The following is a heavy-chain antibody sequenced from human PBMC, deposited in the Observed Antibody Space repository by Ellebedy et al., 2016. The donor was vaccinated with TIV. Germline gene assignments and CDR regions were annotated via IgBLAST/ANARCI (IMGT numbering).Heavy chain of an antibody. J-gene: IGHJ5*02. CDR1: GYTFTSYD. V-gene: IGHV1-8*01. D-gene: IGHD3-10*01. CDR2: MKPSSGNT. CDR3: AVGLFDP. Sequence: ASVKVSCKASGYTFTSYDINWVRQATGQGLEYLGWMKPSSGNTGYAQKFQGRVTMTRHTSTSTAYMELSSLRSEDTAVYYCAVGLFDPWGQGTLVTVSS.